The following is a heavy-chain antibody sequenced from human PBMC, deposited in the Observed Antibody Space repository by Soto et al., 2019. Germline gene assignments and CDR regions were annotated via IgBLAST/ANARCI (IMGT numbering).Heavy chain of an antibody. Sequence: EVQLVQSGGGLVQPGGSLRLSCAASGFTFSDYYMDWVRQVPGKGLEWLGRSWNKANSYNTEYAPSVKGRFSIARDDSKDSMYLQMNSLKSEDSAVYYCARDTGGSYGYWGQGALVTVSS. V-gene: IGHV3-72*01. CDR3: ARDTGGSYGY. CDR1: GFTFSDYY. CDR2: SWNKANSYNT. J-gene: IGHJ4*02. D-gene: IGHD3-16*01.